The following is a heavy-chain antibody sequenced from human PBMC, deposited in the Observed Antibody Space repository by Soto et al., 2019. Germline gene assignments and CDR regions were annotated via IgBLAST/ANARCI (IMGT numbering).Heavy chain of an antibody. Sequence: GGSLRLSCAASGFTFSTYAMTWVRQAPGKGLEWVSAISGGGDNTYYADSEKGRFTISRDNSKNTLFLQMNSLRAEDTAVYYCATRRDASYYYYGMDVWGQGTTVTVSS. CDR2: ISGGGDNT. J-gene: IGHJ6*02. V-gene: IGHV3-23*01. CDR3: ATRRDASYYYYGMDV. D-gene: IGHD2-2*01. CDR1: GFTFSTYA.